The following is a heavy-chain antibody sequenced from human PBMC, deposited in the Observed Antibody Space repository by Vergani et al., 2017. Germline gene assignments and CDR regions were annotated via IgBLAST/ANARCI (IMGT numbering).Heavy chain of an antibody. CDR1: GFTFDDYA. Sequence: EVQLVESGGGLVQPGRSLRLSCAASGFTFDDYAMHWVRQAPGXGLEWVSGISCNSGSIGYADSVKGRFTISRDNAKNSRYLQMNSLRAEDTALYDCAKDMVTYYDFWSGYSPGFVYWGQGALVTVPS. D-gene: IGHD3-3*01. CDR3: AKDMVTYYDFWSGYSPGFVY. CDR2: ISCNSGSI. V-gene: IGHV3-9*01. J-gene: IGHJ4*02.